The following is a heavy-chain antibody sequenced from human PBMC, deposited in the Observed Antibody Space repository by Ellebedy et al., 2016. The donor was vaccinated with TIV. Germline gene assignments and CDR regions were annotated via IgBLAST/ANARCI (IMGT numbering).Heavy chain of an antibody. V-gene: IGHV3-11*04. J-gene: IGHJ4*02. D-gene: IGHD6-13*01. CDR3: ARDEIAAAGYPYYFDY. CDR1: GFTFSDYY. Sequence: PGGSLRLSCAASGFTFSDYYMSWIRQAPGKGLEWVSYISSSGSTIYYADSVKGRFTISRDNAKNSLYLQMNSLRAEDTAVYYCARDEIAAAGYPYYFDYWGQGTLVTVSS. CDR2: ISSSGSTI.